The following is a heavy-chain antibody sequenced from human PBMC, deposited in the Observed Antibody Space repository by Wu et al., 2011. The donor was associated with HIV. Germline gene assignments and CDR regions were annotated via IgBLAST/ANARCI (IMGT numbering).Heavy chain of an antibody. D-gene: IGHD4-17*01. V-gene: IGHV1-69*18. CDR2: VIPIFGTT. J-gene: IGHJ4*02. Sequence: QVQLVQSGAEVKKPGSSVKVSCKASGDTFSNYAISWVRQAPGQGLEWMGRVIPIFGTTNYAQKFQGRVTITADESTTTAYMELSSLRFEDTAVYYCARGGASFEYGPLTTGGQGTLVTVSS. CDR3: ARGGASFEYGPLTT. CDR1: GDTFSNYA.